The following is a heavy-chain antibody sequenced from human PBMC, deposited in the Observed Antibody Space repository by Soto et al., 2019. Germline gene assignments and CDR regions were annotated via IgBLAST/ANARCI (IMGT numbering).Heavy chain of an antibody. D-gene: IGHD6-13*01. J-gene: IGHJ4*02. CDR1: GVTFSSYT. Sequence: SVKVSCKASGVTFSSYTISWVRQAPGQGLEWMGRIIPILGIANYAQKFQGRVTITADKSTSTAYMELSRLRSDDTAVYYCAREARTSSSWNGCYYWGQGTLVTVSS. CDR2: IIPILGIA. CDR3: AREARTSSSWNGCYY. V-gene: IGHV1-69*04.